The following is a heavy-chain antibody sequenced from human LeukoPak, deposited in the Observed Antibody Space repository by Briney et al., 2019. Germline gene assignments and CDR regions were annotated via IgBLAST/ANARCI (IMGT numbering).Heavy chain of an antibody. D-gene: IGHD3-3*01. CDR3: ARDRTITIFGVDYYYGMDV. CDR2: IWYDGSNK. CDR1: GFTFSSYG. V-gene: IGHV3-33*01. J-gene: IGHJ6*02. Sequence: GGSLRLSCAASGFTFSSYGMHWVRQAPGEGLEWVAVIWYDGSNKYYADSVKGRFTISRDNSKNTLYLQMNSLRAEDTAVYYCARDRTITIFGVDYYYGMDVWGQGTTVTVSS.